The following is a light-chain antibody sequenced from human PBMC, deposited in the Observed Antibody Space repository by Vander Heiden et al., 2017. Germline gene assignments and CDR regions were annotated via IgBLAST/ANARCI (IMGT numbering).Light chain of an antibody. J-gene: IGKJ1*01. V-gene: IGKV1-39*01. CDR1: QSISSY. CDR3: QQCESTPRT. CDR2: AAS. Sequence: DVQMTHSPSSLSASVGDRVTITCRASQSISSYLTWYQQKPGKAPKLLIYAASSLQSGVPARFSGSGSGTEFTLTISRLQSEDFAPFYCQQCESTPRTFGQGTKVEIK.